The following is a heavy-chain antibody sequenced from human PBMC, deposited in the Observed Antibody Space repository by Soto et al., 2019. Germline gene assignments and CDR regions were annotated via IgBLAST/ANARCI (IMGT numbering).Heavy chain of an antibody. CDR2: ISGSGGST. V-gene: IGHV3-23*01. J-gene: IGHJ3*02. D-gene: IGHD2-15*01. CDR1: GFTFSSYA. CDR3: ANPVVSAFDI. Sequence: ILSCAASGFTFSSYAMSWVRQAPGKGLEWVSTISGSGGSTYYADSVKGRFTISRDNSKNTLYLQMNSLRAEDTAVYYCANPVVSAFDIWDQGTMVTVSS.